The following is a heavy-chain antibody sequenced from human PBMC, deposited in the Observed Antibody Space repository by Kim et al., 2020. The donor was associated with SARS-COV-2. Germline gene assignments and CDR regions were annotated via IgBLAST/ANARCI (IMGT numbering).Heavy chain of an antibody. J-gene: IGHJ4*02. Sequence: VKGRLTITRTNHKNSLYLQMTSLRAEDTALYYCARDLSTDGYNSLYYFDYWGQGTLVTVSS. V-gene: IGHV3-21*01. D-gene: IGHD5-12*01. CDR3: ARDLSTDGYNSLYYFDY.